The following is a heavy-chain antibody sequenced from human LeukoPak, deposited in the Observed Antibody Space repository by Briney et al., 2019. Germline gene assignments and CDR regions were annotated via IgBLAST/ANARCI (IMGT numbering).Heavy chain of an antibody. Sequence: ASVKVSCKASGYTFTSYDINWVRQATGQGLEWMGWMNPNSGNTGYAQKFQGRVTMTRNASISTAYMELSSLRSEDTAVYYCARSARGRAREYYFDYWGQGTLVTVSS. J-gene: IGHJ4*02. CDR3: ARSARGRAREYYFDY. V-gene: IGHV1-8*01. CDR2: MNPNSGNT. CDR1: GYTFTSYD. D-gene: IGHD3-10*01.